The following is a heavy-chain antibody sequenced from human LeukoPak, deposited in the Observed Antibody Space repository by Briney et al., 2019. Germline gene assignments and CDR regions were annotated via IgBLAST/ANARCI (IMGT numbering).Heavy chain of an antibody. CDR2: INQDGGEK. D-gene: IGHD6-19*01. CDR3: ARDGSGWSEY. Sequence: GGSLRLSCTASGFTFSSWMSWLRQAPGKGLEWVANINQDGGEKYYVDSVKGRFTISRDNAKNSLYLQMNSLRAEDTAVFYCARDGSGWSEYWGQGTLVIVSS. CDR1: GFTFSSW. V-gene: IGHV3-7*01. J-gene: IGHJ4*02.